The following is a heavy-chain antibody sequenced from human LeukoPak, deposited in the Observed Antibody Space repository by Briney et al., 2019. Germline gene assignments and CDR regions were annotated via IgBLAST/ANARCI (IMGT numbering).Heavy chain of an antibody. CDR3: ARGAPLRFLEHNWFDP. D-gene: IGHD3-3*01. CDR2: IYHSGST. CDR1: GYSISSGYY. Sequence: PSETLSLTCTVSGYSISSGYYWGWIRQPPGKGLEWIGSIYHSGSTYYNPSLKSRVTISVDTSKNQFSLKLSSVTAADTAVYYCARGAPLRFLEHNWFDPWGQGTLVTVSS. J-gene: IGHJ5*02. V-gene: IGHV4-38-2*02.